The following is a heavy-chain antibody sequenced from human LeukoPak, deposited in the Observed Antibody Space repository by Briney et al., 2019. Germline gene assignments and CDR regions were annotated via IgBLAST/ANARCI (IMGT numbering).Heavy chain of an antibody. CDR1: GFTFSSHA. D-gene: IGHD1-26*01. J-gene: IGHJ4*02. CDR2: LIENGATT. CDR3: VKDYQVGNSPAFGDY. Sequence: GGSLRLSCGASGFTFSSHAMSWVRRAPGKGLEWVSGLIENGATTYYADSVKGRFTISRDNSRNTMYLQMNSLRVEDTAVYYCVKDYQVGNSPAFGDYWGQGTLVTISS. V-gene: IGHV3-23*01.